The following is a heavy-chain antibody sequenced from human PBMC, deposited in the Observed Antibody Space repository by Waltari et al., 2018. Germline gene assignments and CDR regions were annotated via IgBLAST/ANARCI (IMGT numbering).Heavy chain of an antibody. CDR1: GCLVSRNY. V-gene: IGHV3-53*01. Sequence: EVQLVVSGGGLIQHGEHLRLSCAAPGCLVSRNYMAWVRQAPGKGLEWVSVMYTNGNTFYVDSLMGRFTISRDSSSNTLHLQMHNLRTEDTGVYFCASGRKGGSGYSYWGRGTLVTVSS. D-gene: IGHD3-22*01. CDR3: ASGRKGGSGYSY. CDR2: MYTNGNT. J-gene: IGHJ4*02.